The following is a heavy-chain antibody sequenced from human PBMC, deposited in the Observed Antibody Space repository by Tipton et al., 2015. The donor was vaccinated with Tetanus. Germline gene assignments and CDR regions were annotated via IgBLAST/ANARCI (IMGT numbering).Heavy chain of an antibody. J-gene: IGHJ2*01. Sequence: TLSLTCPVFGGTISSSTYYWAWIRQPPGKGLEWIGSIYESGDTYYNPSLKNRVTMSVDMSKNHVSLTLTSVTAADTATYHCARRGDNWFFDLWGRGTLVTVSS. CDR1: GGTISSSTYY. CDR3: ARRGDNWFFDL. CDR2: IYESGDT. D-gene: IGHD2-21*02. V-gene: IGHV4-39*07.